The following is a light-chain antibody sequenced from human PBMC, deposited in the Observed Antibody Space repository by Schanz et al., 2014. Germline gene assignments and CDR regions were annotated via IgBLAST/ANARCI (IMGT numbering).Light chain of an antibody. CDR2: RNN. CDR3: ATWDDSLNGLWL. V-gene: IGLV1-47*01. Sequence: QSVLTQPPSASGTPGQRVTISCSGSNSNIGRNYVYWYQQLTGAAPKLLIYRNNQRPSGVPDRFSGSKSGTSASLAISGLRSEDEADYYCATWDDSLNGLWLFGGGTKPPS. CDR1: NSNIGRNY. J-gene: IGLJ3*02.